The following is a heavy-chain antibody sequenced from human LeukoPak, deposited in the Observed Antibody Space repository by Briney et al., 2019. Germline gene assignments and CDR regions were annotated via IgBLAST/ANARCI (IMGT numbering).Heavy chain of an antibody. CDR3: ARDLSGVTGYTYGRGIDY. V-gene: IGHV3-30*02. CDR2: IRYDGSNK. CDR1: GFTFSSYG. J-gene: IGHJ4*02. D-gene: IGHD5-18*01. Sequence: GGSLRLSCAASGFTFSSYGMHWVRQAPGKGLEWVAFIRYDGSNKYYADSVKGRFTISRDNAKTSLYLQMNSLRAEDTAVYYCARDLSGVTGYTYGRGIDYWGQGTLVTASS.